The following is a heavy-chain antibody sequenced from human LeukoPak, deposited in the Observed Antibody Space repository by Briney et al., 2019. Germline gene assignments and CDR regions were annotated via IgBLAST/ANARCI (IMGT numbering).Heavy chain of an antibody. CDR1: GYSISHDYY. Sequence: ETLSLTCTVSGYSISHDYYWGWIRQSPGKGLEWVSVIYSGGSTYYADSVKGRFTISRDNSKNTLYLQMNSLRAEDTAVYYCARGNGDPFDYWGQGTLVTVSS. CDR3: ARGNGDPFDY. D-gene: IGHD4-17*01. V-gene: IGHV3-66*02. CDR2: IYSGGST. J-gene: IGHJ4*02.